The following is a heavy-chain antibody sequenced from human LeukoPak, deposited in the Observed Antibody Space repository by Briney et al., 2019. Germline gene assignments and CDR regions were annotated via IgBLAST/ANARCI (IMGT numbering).Heavy chain of an antibody. CDR1: GFTFSSYG. D-gene: IGHD5-12*01. J-gene: IGHJ4*02. V-gene: IGHV3-30*18. Sequence: GRSLRLSCAASGFTFSSYGMHWVRQAPGKGLEWVAVISYDGSNKYYADSVKGRFTISRDNSKNTLYLQMNSLRAEDTAVYYCAKEYSGYDFLDYWGQGTLVTVSS. CDR3: AKEYSGYDFLDY. CDR2: ISYDGSNK.